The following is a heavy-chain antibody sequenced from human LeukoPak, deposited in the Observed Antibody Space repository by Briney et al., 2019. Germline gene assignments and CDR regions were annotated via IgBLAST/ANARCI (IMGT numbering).Heavy chain of an antibody. Sequence: GGSLRLSCAASGFTFNSYWMSWVRQAPGKGLEWVANIKQDGSEKYYVDSVKGRFTISRDNAKNSLYLQMNSLRAEDTAVYYCARDQGYCSGGSCYPYYYYGMDVWGQATTVTVSS. CDR1: GFTFNSYW. CDR3: ARDQGYCSGGSCYPYYYYGMDV. D-gene: IGHD2-15*01. CDR2: IKQDGSEK. J-gene: IGHJ6*02. V-gene: IGHV3-7*03.